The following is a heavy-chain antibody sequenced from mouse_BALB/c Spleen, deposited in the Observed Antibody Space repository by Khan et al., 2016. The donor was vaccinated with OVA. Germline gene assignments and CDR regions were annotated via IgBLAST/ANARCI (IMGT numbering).Heavy chain of an antibody. D-gene: IGHD1-1*01. Sequence: IQLVQSGPELVKPGASVKVSCKASGYSFTDYNMFWVKQSHGKSLEWIGYIDPYNGGTSYNQKFKGKATLTVDKSSSTAFMHLSSLTSEDSAVFYCVRTDYYGSSYYFDYWGQGTTLTVSS. CDR2: IDPYNGGT. CDR3: VRTDYYGSSYYFDY. CDR1: GYSFTDYN. V-gene: IGHV1S135*01. J-gene: IGHJ2*01.